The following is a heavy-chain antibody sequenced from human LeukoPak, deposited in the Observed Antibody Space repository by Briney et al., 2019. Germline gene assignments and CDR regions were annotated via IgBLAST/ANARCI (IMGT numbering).Heavy chain of an antibody. Sequence: SETLSLTCTVSGGSISSSSYYWGWIRQPPGKGLEWIGSIYHSGSTYYNPSLKSRVTISVDTSKNQFSLKLSSVTAADTAVYYCASEKRYYDFWSGWFDYWGQGTLVTVSS. CDR3: ASEKRYYDFWSGWFDY. V-gene: IGHV4-39*01. J-gene: IGHJ4*02. CDR2: IYHSGST. CDR1: GGSISSSSYY. D-gene: IGHD3-3*01.